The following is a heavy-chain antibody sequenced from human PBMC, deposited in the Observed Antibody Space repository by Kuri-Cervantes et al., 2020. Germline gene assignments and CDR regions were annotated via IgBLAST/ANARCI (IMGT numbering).Heavy chain of an antibody. J-gene: IGHJ6*02. CDR1: GSTFSSYS. Sequence: ETLSLTCAASGSTFSSYSMNWVRQAPGKGLEWVSSISSSSSYIYYADSVKGRFTISRDNAKNSPYLQMNSLRAEDTAVYYCARDFGDNWNYFAYYGMDVWGQGTTVTVSS. CDR2: ISSSSSYI. CDR3: ARDFGDNWNYFAYYGMDV. D-gene: IGHD1-7*01. V-gene: IGHV3-21*01.